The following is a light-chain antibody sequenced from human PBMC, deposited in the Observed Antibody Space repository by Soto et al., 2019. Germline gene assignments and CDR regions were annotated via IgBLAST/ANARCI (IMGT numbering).Light chain of an antibody. Sequence: QSVLTQPPSVSGAPGQRVTISCTGSSSNIGAGYDVHWYQQLPGTAPKLLIYGNTNRPSGVPDRFSASKSGTSASLAIIGLQAEDEADYYCQSYDSSLSCWVFGGGTKLTVL. CDR1: SSNIGAGYD. CDR3: QSYDSSLSCWV. CDR2: GNT. J-gene: IGLJ3*02. V-gene: IGLV1-40*01.